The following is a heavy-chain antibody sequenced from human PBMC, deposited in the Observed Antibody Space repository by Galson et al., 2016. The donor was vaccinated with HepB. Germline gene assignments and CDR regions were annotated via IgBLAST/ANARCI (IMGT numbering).Heavy chain of an antibody. V-gene: IGHV3-30*03. J-gene: IGHJ5*02. Sequence: SLRLSCAASGFTFSNYGMHWVRQAPGKGLEWVAADSMDGRRKFYADSVKGRFTISRDNSNSMLFLQMNSLRAEDTALYYCARDFLFAHDLWGPGTLVTVSS. D-gene: IGHD3-3*01. CDR2: DSMDGRRK. CDR3: ARDFLFAHDL. CDR1: GFTFSNYG.